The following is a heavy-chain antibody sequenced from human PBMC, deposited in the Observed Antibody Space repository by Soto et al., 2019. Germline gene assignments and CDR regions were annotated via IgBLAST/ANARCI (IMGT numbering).Heavy chain of an antibody. CDR1: GFTFSDYY. D-gene: IGHD6-13*01. CDR3: AKAGGAAGTVDYFDY. V-gene: IGHV3-11*01. Sequence: GGSLRLSCAVSGFTFSDYYMSWIRQAPGKGLEWVSYISSRGSSIYYADSVKGRFTITRDNSKNTLYLQMNSLRAEDTAVYYCAKAGGAAGTVDYFDYWGQGTLVTVSS. CDR2: ISSRGSSI. J-gene: IGHJ4*02.